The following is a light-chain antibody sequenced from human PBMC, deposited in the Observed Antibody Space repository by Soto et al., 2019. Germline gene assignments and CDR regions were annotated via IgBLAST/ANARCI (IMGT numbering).Light chain of an antibody. J-gene: IGKJ1*01. CDR3: QQAYGAPPT. Sequence: AIRMTQSPSSLSASTGDRVTITCRASQGISSYLAWYQQTSGEAPKLLIYAAARLQTGVPSRFSGSGSGTDFTLTISSLQPEDFATYYCQQAYGAPPTFGQGTKVEIK. CDR2: AAA. V-gene: IGKV1-8*01. CDR1: QGISSY.